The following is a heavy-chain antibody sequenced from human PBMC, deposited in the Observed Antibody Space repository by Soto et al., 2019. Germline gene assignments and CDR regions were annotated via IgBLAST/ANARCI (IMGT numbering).Heavy chain of an antibody. Sequence: EVQLLESGGGLVQPGGSLRLSCAASGFTFSSYAMSWVRQAPGKGLEWVSAISGSGGSTYYADSGKGRFTISRDNSKNTLYLQMNSLRAEDTAVYYCAKRNQQQLVSAAFDYWGQGTLVTVSS. J-gene: IGHJ4*02. CDR3: AKRNQQQLVSAAFDY. V-gene: IGHV3-23*01. CDR2: ISGSGGST. D-gene: IGHD6-13*01. CDR1: GFTFSSYA.